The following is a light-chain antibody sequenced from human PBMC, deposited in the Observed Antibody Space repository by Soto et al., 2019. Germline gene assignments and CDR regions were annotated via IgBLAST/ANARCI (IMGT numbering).Light chain of an antibody. CDR1: SNNVGGYNY. V-gene: IGLV2-11*01. Sequence: QSALTQPRSVSGSPGQSVTISCTGASNNVGGYNYVSWYQHHPGKVPQLIIYYVTKRPSGVPDRFSGSKSGNTASLTISGLQVEDEADYYCCSYAGTYTWIFGGGTKLTVL. CDR3: CSYAGTYTWI. CDR2: YVT. J-gene: IGLJ2*01.